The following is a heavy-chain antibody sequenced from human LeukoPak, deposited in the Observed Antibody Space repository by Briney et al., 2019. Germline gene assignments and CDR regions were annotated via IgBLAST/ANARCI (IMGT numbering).Heavy chain of an antibody. J-gene: IGHJ4*02. Sequence: PGGSLRLSCAASGFTLSTYSMNWVRQAPGKGLEWISYINSDTYSNTIHYADTVKGRFTISRDNAKSSLYLQMNSLRSEDTAVYYCARTFRYSYDPFDYWGQGTLVTVSS. V-gene: IGHV3-48*01. CDR1: GFTLSTYS. CDR2: INSDTYSNTI. CDR3: ARTFRYSYDPFDY. D-gene: IGHD5-18*01.